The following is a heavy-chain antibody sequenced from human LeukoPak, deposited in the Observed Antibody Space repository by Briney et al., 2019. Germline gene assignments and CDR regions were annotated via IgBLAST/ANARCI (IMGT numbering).Heavy chain of an antibody. V-gene: IGHV3-74*01. CDR3: ARSPGSISIY. Sequence: GGSLRLSCAASGFTFSSYWMHWVRQAPGKGLVWVSRINTDGSSTGYADSVKGRFTISRDDAKSTLYLQMNSLRAEDTAVYYCARSPGSISIYWGQGTLVTVSS. D-gene: IGHD3-10*01. CDR2: INTDGSST. CDR1: GFTFSSYW. J-gene: IGHJ4*02.